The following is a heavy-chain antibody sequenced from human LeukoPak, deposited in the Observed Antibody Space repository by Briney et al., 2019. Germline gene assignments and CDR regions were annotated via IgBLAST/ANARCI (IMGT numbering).Heavy chain of an antibody. Sequence: VASVKVSCKASGYTFTSYGISWVRQAPGQGLEWMGWISAYNGNTNYAQKLQGRVTMTTDTSTSTAYMELRSLRSDDTAVYYCAREIYCSGGSRYPYSNDYWGQGTLVTVSS. J-gene: IGHJ4*02. CDR1: GYTFTSYG. CDR2: ISAYNGNT. D-gene: IGHD2-15*01. V-gene: IGHV1-18*01. CDR3: AREIYCSGGSRYPYSNDY.